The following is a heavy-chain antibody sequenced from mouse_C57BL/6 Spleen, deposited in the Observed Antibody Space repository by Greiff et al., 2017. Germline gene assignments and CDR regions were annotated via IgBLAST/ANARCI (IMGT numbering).Heavy chain of an antibody. CDR3: AREERLEGYGYYRWYFDV. Sequence: EVQVVESGGGLVKPGGSLKLSCAASGFTFSSYAMTWVRQTPEKRLEWVATISDGGSYTYYPDNVKGRFTISRDNAKNNLYLQMSHLKSEDTAMYYCAREERLEGYGYYRWYFDVWGTGTTVTVSS. J-gene: IGHJ1*03. V-gene: IGHV5-4*01. CDR1: GFTFSSYA. D-gene: IGHD2-3*01. CDR2: ISDGGSYT.